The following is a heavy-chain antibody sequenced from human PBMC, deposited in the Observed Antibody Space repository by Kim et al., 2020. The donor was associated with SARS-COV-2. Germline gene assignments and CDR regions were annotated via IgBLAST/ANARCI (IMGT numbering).Heavy chain of an antibody. V-gene: IGHV4-34*01. CDR1: GGSFSGYY. CDR3: ARGGDYGSGSYYNAPVAFDI. D-gene: IGHD3-10*01. J-gene: IGHJ3*02. CDR2: INHSGST. Sequence: SETLSLTCAVYGGSFSGYYWSWIRQPPGKGLEWIGEINHSGSTNYNPSLKSRVTISVDTSKNQFSLKLSSVTAADTAVYYCARGGDYGSGSYYNAPVAFDIWGQGTMVTVSS.